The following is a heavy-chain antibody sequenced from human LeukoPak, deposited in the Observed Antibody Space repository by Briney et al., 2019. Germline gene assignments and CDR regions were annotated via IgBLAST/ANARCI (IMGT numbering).Heavy chain of an antibody. V-gene: IGHV4-30-4*01. CDR2: IYYSGST. D-gene: IGHD5-12*01. Sequence: PSQTLSLTCTVSGGSISSGDYYWSWIRQPPGKGLEWIGYIYYSGSTYYNPSLKSRVTISVDTSKNQFSLELSSVTAADTAVYYCARVGGYSGYDYSSRHGMDVWGQGTTVTVSS. CDR1: GGSISSGDYY. J-gene: IGHJ6*02. CDR3: ARVGGYSGYDYSSRHGMDV.